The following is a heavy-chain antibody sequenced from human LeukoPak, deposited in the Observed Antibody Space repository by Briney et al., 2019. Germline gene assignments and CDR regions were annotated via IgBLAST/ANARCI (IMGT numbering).Heavy chain of an antibody. V-gene: IGHV3-30*18. J-gene: IGHJ6*04. D-gene: IGHD1-1*01. CDR3: AKDWYNWNDYYYYGMDV. Sequence: PGRSLRLSCAASGFTFSSYGMHWVRQAPGKGLEWVAVISYDGSNKYYADSVKGRFTIPRDNSKNTLYLQMNSLRAEDTAVYYCAKDWYNWNDYYYYGMDVWGKGTTVTVSS. CDR2: ISYDGSNK. CDR1: GFTFSSYG.